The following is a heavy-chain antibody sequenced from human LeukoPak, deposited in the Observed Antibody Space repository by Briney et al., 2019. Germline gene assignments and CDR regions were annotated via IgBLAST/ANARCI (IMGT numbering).Heavy chain of an antibody. V-gene: IGHV1-24*01. D-gene: IGHD3-3*01. CDR2: FDPEDGET. Sequence: ASVKVSCKVSGYTLTELSMHWVRQAPGKWLEWMGGFDPEDGETIYAQKFQGRVTMTEDTSTDTAYMELSSLRSEDTAVYYCATASNYDFWSGSRYGMDVWGQGTTVTVSS. CDR3: ATASNYDFWSGSRYGMDV. CDR1: GYTLTELS. J-gene: IGHJ6*02.